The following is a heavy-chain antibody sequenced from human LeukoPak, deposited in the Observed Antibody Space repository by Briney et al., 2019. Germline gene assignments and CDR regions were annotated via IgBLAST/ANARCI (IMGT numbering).Heavy chain of an antibody. CDR2: IYTSGST. CDR1: GGSISSGSYY. V-gene: IGHV4-61*02. Sequence: SETLSLTCTVSGGSISSGSYYWSWIRQPAGKGLEWIGRIYTSGSTNYNPSLKSRVTISVDTSKNQFSLKLSSVTAADTAVYYCASNYCTNGVCYPFDYWGQGTLVTVSS. CDR3: ASNYCTNGVCYPFDY. J-gene: IGHJ4*02. D-gene: IGHD2-8*01.